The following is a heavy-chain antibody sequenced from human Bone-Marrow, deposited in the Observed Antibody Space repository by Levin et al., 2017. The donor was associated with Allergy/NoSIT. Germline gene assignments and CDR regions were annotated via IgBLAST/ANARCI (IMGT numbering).Heavy chain of an antibody. J-gene: IGHJ6*04. V-gene: IGHV4-30-2*01. CDR2: IQLDGST. CDR3: ARVRGLYDTVDHHWVGYYGVDV. Sequence: KPSETLSLTCAVSGGSINEGSHSWSWIRQPPGKGLEWVGNIQLDGSTHYNPSLKSRVTISLDRSKDQLSLSLGSVTAADTAVYFCARVRGLYDTVDHHWVGYYGVDVWGEGTTVGVSS. CDR1: GGSINEGSHS. D-gene: IGHD3-10*01.